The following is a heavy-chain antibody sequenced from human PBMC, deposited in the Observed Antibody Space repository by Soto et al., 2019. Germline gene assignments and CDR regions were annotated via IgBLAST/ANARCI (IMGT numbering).Heavy chain of an antibody. Sequence: PGGSLRLSCAASGFTFSSYGMHWVRQAPGKGLEWVAVIWYDGSNKYYADSVKGRFTISRDNSKNTLYLQMNSLRAEDTAVYYCARAKSRAAWYCSGGSCYSTAFDIWGQGTMVTVS. V-gene: IGHV3-33*01. D-gene: IGHD2-15*01. CDR1: GFTFSSYG. CDR3: ARAKSRAAWYCSGGSCYSTAFDI. J-gene: IGHJ3*02. CDR2: IWYDGSNK.